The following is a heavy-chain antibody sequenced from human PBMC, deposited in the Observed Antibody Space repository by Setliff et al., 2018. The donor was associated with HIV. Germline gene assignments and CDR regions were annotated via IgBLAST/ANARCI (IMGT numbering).Heavy chain of an antibody. J-gene: IGHJ4*02. V-gene: IGHV3-11*04. CDR2: SSNSGGTV. CDR3: ARDYNYIFDS. D-gene: IGHD3-22*01. CDR1: RFTFSNYY. Sequence: PGGSLRLSCVASRFTFSNYYMAWIRQAPGRGLEYISYSSNSGGTVYYADSVKGRFTISRDNAKNSLYLQMNSLRAEDTAIYYCARDYNYIFDSWGQGVLVTVSS.